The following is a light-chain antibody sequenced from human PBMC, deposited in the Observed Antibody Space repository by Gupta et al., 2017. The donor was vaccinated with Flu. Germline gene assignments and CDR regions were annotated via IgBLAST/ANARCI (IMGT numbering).Light chain of an antibody. J-gene: IGKJ1*01. CDR2: ETS. V-gene: IGKV3-11*01. CDR1: QNVRGY. CDR3: HQRIDGRT. Sequence: PGETATLSCRASQNVRGYLAWFQQKAGQAPRLLIYETSNRATGIPARFSGSGSGTDFTLTISSLEPEDFAVYYCHQRIDGRTFGQGTKVEIK.